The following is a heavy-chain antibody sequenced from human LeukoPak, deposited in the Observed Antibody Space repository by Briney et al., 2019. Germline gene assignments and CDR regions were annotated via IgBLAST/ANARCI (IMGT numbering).Heavy chain of an antibody. V-gene: IGHV3-7*03. CDR2: IKQDGSEK. CDR3: ARVREYSSSRWFDP. J-gene: IGHJ5*02. CDR1: GFTFSSYW. Sequence: GGSLRLSCAASGFTFSSYWMSWVRQAPGKGLEWVANIKQDGSEKYYVDSVKGRFTISRDNAKNSLYLQMNSLRAEDTALYHCARVREYSSSRWFDPWGQGTLVTVSS. D-gene: IGHD6-6*01.